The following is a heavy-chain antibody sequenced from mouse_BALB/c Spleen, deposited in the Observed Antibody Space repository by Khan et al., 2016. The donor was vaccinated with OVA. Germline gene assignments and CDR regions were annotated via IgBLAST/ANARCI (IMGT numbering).Heavy chain of an antibody. CDR1: GYTFTSYY. J-gene: IGHJ3*01. D-gene: IGHD2-4*01. CDR3: TRGGAWATMISWCAY. CDR2: INPSNGGT. V-gene: IGHV1S81*02. Sequence: VQLQQSGAELVKPGASVKLSCKASGYTFTSYYMYWVKQRPGQGLEWIGGINPSNGGTNFNEKFKSTATLTVDKSSSTAYMQLSSLTSEDSAVYCWTRGGAWATMISWCAYWGQGTLVTVSA.